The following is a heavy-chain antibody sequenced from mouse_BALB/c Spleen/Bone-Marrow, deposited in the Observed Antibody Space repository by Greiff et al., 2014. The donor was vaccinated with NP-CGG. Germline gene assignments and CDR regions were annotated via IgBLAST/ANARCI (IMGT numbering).Heavy chain of an antibody. D-gene: IGHD2-2*01. CDR3: ARYHYGYDGFAY. CDR2: INPSTGYT. Sequence: QVQLQQSGAELAKPGASVKMSCKASGYTFTSYWMHWVKQRPGQGLEWIGYINPSTGYTEYNQKFKDKATLTADKSSSIAYMQLSSLTSEDSAVYYCARYHYGYDGFAYWGQGTLVTVSA. V-gene: IGHV1-7*01. CDR1: GYTFTSYW. J-gene: IGHJ3*01.